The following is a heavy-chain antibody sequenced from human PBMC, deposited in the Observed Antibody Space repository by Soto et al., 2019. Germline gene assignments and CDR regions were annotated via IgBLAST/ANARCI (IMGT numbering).Heavy chain of an antibody. D-gene: IGHD5-12*01. CDR2: IWYDGSHK. J-gene: IGHJ3*01. V-gene: IGHV3-33*01. CDR1: GFTFSSYR. Sequence: QVQLVESGGAVVQPGTSLRLSCTASGFTFSSYRMHWVRQAPGKGLEWVAIIWYDGSHKFYVDSVKGRFAVSRDNYKNTVYLQMNSLTGEDTAVYYCARPRYSGDDPDALEFWGRGTLVTISS. CDR3: ARPRYSGDDPDALEF.